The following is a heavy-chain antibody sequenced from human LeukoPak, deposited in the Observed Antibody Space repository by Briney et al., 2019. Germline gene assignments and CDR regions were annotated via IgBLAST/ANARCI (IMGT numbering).Heavy chain of an antibody. CDR2: ISYNGNT. CDR1: GGSISSYY. J-gene: IGHJ4*02. V-gene: IGHV4-59*08. Sequence: PSETLSLTCTVSGGSISSYYWSWIRQPPGKGLEWIGYISYNGNTNYNPSLKSRATIPVDTSKTQFSLNLSSVTAADTAVYYCARIGARSPDYWGQGTLVTVSS. CDR3: ARIGARSPDY. D-gene: IGHD1-14*01.